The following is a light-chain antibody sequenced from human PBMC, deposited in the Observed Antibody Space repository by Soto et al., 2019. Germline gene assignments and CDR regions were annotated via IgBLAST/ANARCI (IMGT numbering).Light chain of an antibody. Sequence: DLQMTQSPSSLSASVGDRVSITCRASRPASGLLNWHQQKPGKAPKLLISDTSNLQSGVPSWFSGSGSGTDFTLTISSVQPEDLPTYYCQQSYSTCSFGQGTKLELK. J-gene: IGKJ2*02. V-gene: IGKV1-39*01. CDR3: QQSYSTCS. CDR1: RPASGL. CDR2: DTS.